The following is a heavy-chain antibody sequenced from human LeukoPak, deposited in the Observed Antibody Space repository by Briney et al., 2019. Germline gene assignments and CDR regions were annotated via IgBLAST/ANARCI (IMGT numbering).Heavy chain of an antibody. V-gene: IGHV4-30-2*01. CDR2: IYHSGST. CDR3: ARLRAGSYYPRYCFDY. Sequence: SETLSLTCTVSGGSISSGGYYWSWIRQPPGKGLEWIGYIYHSGSTNYNPSLKSRVTISVDTSKNQFSLKLSSVTAADTAVYYCARLRAGSYYPRYCFDYWGQGTLVTVSS. CDR1: GGSISSGGYY. D-gene: IGHD3-10*01. J-gene: IGHJ4*02.